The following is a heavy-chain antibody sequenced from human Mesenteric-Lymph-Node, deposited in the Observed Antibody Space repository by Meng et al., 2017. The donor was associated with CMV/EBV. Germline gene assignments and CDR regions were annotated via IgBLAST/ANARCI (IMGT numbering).Heavy chain of an antibody. V-gene: IGHV4-39*07. CDR3: ARAVCDRTNCYSFFDS. J-gene: IGHJ4*02. D-gene: IGHD2-2*01. CDR2: IYYSGGT. Sequence: SETLSLTCAVSGGSISSNLYYWGWLRQPPGKGLEWIGSIYYSGGTYYNPSLKSRITISRDTSKNQFSLELSSVTAADTAVYYCARAVCDRTNCYSFFDSWGQGTLVTVSS. CDR1: GGSISSNLYY.